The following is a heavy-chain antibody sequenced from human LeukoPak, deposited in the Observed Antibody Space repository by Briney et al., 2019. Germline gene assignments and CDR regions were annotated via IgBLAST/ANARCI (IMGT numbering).Heavy chain of an antibody. CDR2: IYHSGST. V-gene: IGHV4-30-2*01. Sequence: SETLSLTCTVSGGSISSGGYYWSWIRQPPGKGLEWIGYIYHSGSTYYNPSLKSRVTISVDRSKNQFSLKLSSVTAADTAVYYCAREASYYDILTGYYTSPEYFQHWGQGTLVTVSS. CDR3: AREASYYDILTGYYTSPEYFQH. J-gene: IGHJ1*01. D-gene: IGHD3-9*01. CDR1: GGSISSGGYY.